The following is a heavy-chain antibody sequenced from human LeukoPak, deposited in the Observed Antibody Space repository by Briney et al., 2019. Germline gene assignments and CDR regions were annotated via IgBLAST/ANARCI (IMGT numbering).Heavy chain of an antibody. CDR2: IYPGDSDT. CDR3: ARHTNYYDSSGYYNYGMDV. CDR1: GYSFTSYW. J-gene: IGHJ6*02. D-gene: IGHD3-22*01. Sequence: GESLKISCKGSGYSFTSYWIGWVRQMPGKGLEWMGIIYPGDSDTRYSPSFQGQVTISADKSISTAYLQWSSLKASDTAMYYCARHTNYYDSSGYYNYGMDVWGQGTTVTVSS. V-gene: IGHV5-51*01.